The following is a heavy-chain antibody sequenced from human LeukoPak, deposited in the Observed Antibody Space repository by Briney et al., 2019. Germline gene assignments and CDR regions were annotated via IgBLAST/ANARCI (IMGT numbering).Heavy chain of an antibody. D-gene: IGHD6-25*01. V-gene: IGHV1-46*01. CDR1: GFMFTRYY. CDR2: ISPTGGTT. Sequence: ASVKVSCKASGFMFTRYYMHWVRQAPGQGLEWLGIISPTGGTTTFAQKFQGRVTMTRDMSTSTVYMELSSLRSADTAVYYCAREENVGFDPWGQGTLVTVSS. J-gene: IGHJ5*02. CDR3: AREENVGFDP.